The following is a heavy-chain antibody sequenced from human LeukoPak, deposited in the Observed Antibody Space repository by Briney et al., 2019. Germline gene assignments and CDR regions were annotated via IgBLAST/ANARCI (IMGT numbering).Heavy chain of an antibody. Sequence: PSETLSLTCAVYGGSFSGYYWSWIRQPPGKGLEWIGEINHSGSTNYNPSLKSRVTISVDTSKNQFSLMLSSVTAADTAVVYCAAARSRGLDYWGQGTLVTVSS. J-gene: IGHJ4*02. CDR3: AAARSRGLDY. V-gene: IGHV4-34*01. CDR1: GGSFSGYY. CDR2: INHSGST. D-gene: IGHD2-2*01.